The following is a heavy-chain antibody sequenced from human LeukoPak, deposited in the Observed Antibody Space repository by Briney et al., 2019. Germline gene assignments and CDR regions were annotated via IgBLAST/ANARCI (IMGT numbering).Heavy chain of an antibody. D-gene: IGHD4-17*01. V-gene: IGHV3-23*01. CDR3: AKEAVKVFYYYYYMDV. J-gene: IGHJ6*03. CDR1: GFTFSSYG. CDR2: ISGSGGST. Sequence: GGSLRLSCAASGFTFSSYGMNWVRQASGKGLEWVSAISGSGGSTYYADSVKGRFTISRDNSKNTLYLQMNSLRAEDTAVYYCAKEAVKVFYYYYYMDVWGKGTTVTISS.